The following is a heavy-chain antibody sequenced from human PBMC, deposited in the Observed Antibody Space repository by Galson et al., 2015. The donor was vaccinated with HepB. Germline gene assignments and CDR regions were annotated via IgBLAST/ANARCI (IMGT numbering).Heavy chain of an antibody. J-gene: IGHJ4*02. CDR1: GFTFSTYW. CDR2: INIDGSDI. V-gene: IGHV3-74*01. D-gene: IGHD6-19*01. CDR3: VRGSSDWLGLDY. Sequence: SLRLSCAASGFTFSTYWMHWARQAPGKGLVWVSHINIDGSDIKYADSVRGRFTTSRDNARNTLDLRMNSLTAEDTATYYCVRGSSDWLGLDYWGQGALVIVSS.